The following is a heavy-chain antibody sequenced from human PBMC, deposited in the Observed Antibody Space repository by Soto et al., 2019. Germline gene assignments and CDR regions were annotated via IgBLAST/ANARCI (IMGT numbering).Heavy chain of an antibody. CDR2: IRRNAYGGTT. Sequence: GGSLRLSCTTSGFTFGDYALSWVRQAPGKGLEWVGFIRRNAYGGTTDYAASVKGRFTISRDDSKSIAYLQMNSLRTEDTALYYRTRALSLDFDLCAQGSLVTVSA. V-gene: IGHV3-49*04. CDR1: GFTFGDYA. D-gene: IGHD3-16*01. CDR3: TRALSLDFDL. J-gene: IGHJ4*02.